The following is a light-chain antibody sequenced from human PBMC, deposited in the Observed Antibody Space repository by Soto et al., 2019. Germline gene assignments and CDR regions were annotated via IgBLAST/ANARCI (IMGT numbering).Light chain of an antibody. Sequence: IVLTQSPGTLSLSPGERATLSCRASQSVSSSYLAWYQQKPGQAPRLLIYGASSRATGIPDRFSGSGSGTDVTRTISRREPEDFALYYCQQDGSSPLTFGQGTKVEIK. J-gene: IGKJ1*01. CDR1: QSVSSSY. CDR3: QQDGSSPLT. CDR2: GAS. V-gene: IGKV3-20*01.